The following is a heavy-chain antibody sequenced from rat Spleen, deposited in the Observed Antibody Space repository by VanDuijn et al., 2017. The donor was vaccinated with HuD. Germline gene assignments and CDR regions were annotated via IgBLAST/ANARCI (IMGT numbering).Heavy chain of an antibody. CDR3: ARDYGQGWVLDA. CDR1: GFSLTSYH. V-gene: IGHV2-63*01. J-gene: IGHJ4*01. D-gene: IGHD1-7*01. Sequence: QVQLKESGPGLVQPSQTLSLTCTVSGFSLTSYHVHWVRQPPGKGLEWMGRMRYNGDTSYNSALKSRLSISRDTSKNQVFLKMNSLQVDDTGTYYCARDYGQGWVLDAWGQGVSVTVSS. CDR2: MRYNGDT.